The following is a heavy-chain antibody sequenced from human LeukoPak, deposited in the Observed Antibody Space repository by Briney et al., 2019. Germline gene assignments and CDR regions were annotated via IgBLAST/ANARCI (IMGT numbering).Heavy chain of an antibody. Sequence: GASVKVSCKASGYTFSGYYMHWVRQAPGQGLEWMGWINPNSGGTNYAQKFQGRVTMTRDSSISTAYMELSRLRSDDTAVYYCARFWNDGSGGDYWGQGTLVTVSS. D-gene: IGHD1-1*01. CDR1: GYTFSGYY. J-gene: IGHJ4*02. CDR3: ARFWNDGSGGDY. CDR2: INPNSGGT. V-gene: IGHV1-2*02.